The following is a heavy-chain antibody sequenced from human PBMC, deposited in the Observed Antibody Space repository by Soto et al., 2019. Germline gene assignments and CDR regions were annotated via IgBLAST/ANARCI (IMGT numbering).Heavy chain of an antibody. J-gene: IGHJ4*02. Sequence: GGSLRLSCTASGFSVNDNYMAWVRQAPGKSPEWVAVIFTRGTAHYADSVTGRFTFSRDNSKRTLNLQLNNLRAEDTAVYYCTKLWGYYFASWGQGTLVTVSS. CDR1: GFSVNDNY. CDR2: IFTRGTA. D-gene: IGHD3-22*01. CDR3: TKLWGYYFAS. V-gene: IGHV3-53*01.